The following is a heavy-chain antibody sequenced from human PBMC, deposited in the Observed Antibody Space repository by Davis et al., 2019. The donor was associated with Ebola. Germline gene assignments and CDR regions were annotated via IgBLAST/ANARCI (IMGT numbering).Heavy chain of an antibody. D-gene: IGHD2-8*01. CDR2: ISSDSDYI. J-gene: IGHJ4*02. Sequence: PGGSLRLSCVASGFTFRTYSMSWVRQAPGKGLEWVSSISSDSDYIYYADSAKGRFTISRDNAKNSLYLQMNSLRAEDTAVYYCAREQGYCTNGVCPRDFDYWGQGTLVTVSS. V-gene: IGHV3-21*01. CDR3: AREQGYCTNGVCPRDFDY. CDR1: GFTFRTYS.